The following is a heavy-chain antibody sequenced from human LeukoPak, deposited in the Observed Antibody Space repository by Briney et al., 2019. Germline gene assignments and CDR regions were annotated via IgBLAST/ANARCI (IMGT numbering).Heavy chain of an antibody. J-gene: IGHJ5*02. CDR2: ISAYTGDT. V-gene: IGHV1-18*01. D-gene: IGHD3-22*01. CDR1: GYTLTSYG. CDR3: ARDGEYYYDSSGYSS. Sequence: GASVKVSCRASGYTLTSYGINWVRQAPGQGLEWLGWISAYTGDTKYAQNLQGRVNMTTDTSTSTAYMELKSLRSDDTAVYYCARDGEYYYDSSGYSSWGQGTLVTVSS.